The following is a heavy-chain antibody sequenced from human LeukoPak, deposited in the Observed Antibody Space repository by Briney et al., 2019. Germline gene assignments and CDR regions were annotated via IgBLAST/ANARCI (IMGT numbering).Heavy chain of an antibody. CDR2: ISVFNGNT. D-gene: IGHD3-22*01. CDR3: ARPRVNDYDSSGYYSWFDP. V-gene: IGHV1-18*01. CDR1: GYTFTSNS. J-gene: IGHJ5*02. Sequence: ASVKVPCKASGYTFTSNSISWVRQAPGQGLEWMGWISVFNGNTNYAQKFQGRVTTTTDTSTSTAYMELRSLTSDDTAVYYCARPRVNDYDSSGYYSWFDPWGQGTLVTVSS.